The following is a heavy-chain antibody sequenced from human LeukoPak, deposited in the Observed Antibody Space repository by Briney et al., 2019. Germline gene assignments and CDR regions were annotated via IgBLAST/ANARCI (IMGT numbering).Heavy chain of an antibody. Sequence: PGGSLRLSCAASGFTFSSYSMNWVRQAPGKGLEWVSYISSSSSTIYYADSVKGRFTISRDNAKNSVYLQMNSLRDEDTAVYYCARVGARQILEYWGQGTLVTVSS. CDR1: GFTFSSYS. D-gene: IGHD4-17*01. CDR2: ISSSSSTI. V-gene: IGHV3-48*02. J-gene: IGHJ4*02. CDR3: ARVGARQILEY.